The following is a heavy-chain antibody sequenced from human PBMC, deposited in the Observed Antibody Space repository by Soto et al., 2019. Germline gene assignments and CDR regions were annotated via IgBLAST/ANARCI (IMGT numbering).Heavy chain of an antibody. V-gene: IGHV3-23*01. CDR2: ISGSGGTP. CDR3: AKVAHYDFWSGYPYYFEY. Sequence: GGSLRLSCAASGFTFSNYAMSWVRQAPGKGLEWVSAISGSGGTPYYADSVKGRFTVSRDNSKNTLYLQVNNLRAEDTAIYYCAKVAHYDFWSGYPYYFEYWGQGTLVTVSS. D-gene: IGHD3-3*01. J-gene: IGHJ4*02. CDR1: GFTFSNYA.